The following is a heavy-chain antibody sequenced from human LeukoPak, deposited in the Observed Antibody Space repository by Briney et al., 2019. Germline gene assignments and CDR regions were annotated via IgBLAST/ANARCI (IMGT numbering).Heavy chain of an antibody. V-gene: IGHV3-21*04. CDR3: AKGGYSSSWYNWFDP. CDR1: GFTFSSYS. CDR2: ISSSSSYI. Sequence: GGSLRLSCAASGFTFSSYSMNWVRQAPGKGLEWVSSISSSSSYIFYADSVKGRFTISRDNAKNSLYLQMNSLRAEDTALYYCAKGGYSSSWYNWFDPWGQGTLVTVSS. D-gene: IGHD6-13*01. J-gene: IGHJ5*02.